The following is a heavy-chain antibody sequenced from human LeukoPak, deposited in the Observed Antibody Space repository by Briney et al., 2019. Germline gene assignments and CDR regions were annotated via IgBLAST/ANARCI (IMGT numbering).Heavy chain of an antibody. Sequence: GASVKVSCKASGYSFTSNDINWVRQATGQGLEWMGWMNPNSGITGYAQKFQGRVTMTRNTSISTAYMELSSLRSEDTAVYYCARGRNGVTTAYWGQGTLVTVSS. CDR2: MNPNSGIT. CDR3: ARGRNGVTTAY. J-gene: IGHJ4*02. V-gene: IGHV1-8*01. D-gene: IGHD1-26*01. CDR1: GYSFTSND.